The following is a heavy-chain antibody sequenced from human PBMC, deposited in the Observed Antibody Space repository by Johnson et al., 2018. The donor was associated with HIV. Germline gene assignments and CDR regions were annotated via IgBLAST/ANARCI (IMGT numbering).Heavy chain of an antibody. CDR1: GFSFDDYA. CDR3: AKDSYTYYYGSGDAFDI. J-gene: IGHJ3*02. Sequence: VQLVESGGGLVQPGGSLRLSCAASGFSFDDYAMHWVRQVPGKGLEWVSLISWDGANTYYADSVKGRFIISRDNSKESPYLQMNSLRAEDTALYFCAKDSYTYYYGSGDAFDIWGQGTMVTVSS. D-gene: IGHD3-10*01. CDR2: ISWDGANT. V-gene: IGHV3-43D*03.